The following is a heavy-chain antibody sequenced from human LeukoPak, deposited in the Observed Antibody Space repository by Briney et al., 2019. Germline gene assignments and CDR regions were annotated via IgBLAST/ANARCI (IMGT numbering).Heavy chain of an antibody. V-gene: IGHV1-24*01. CDR3: ARALGFGELLRNWFDP. CDR2: FDPEDGET. J-gene: IGHJ5*02. Sequence: ASVKVSCKVSGYTLTELSMHWVRQAPGKGLEWMGGFDPEDGETIYAQKFQGRVTMTEDTSTDTAYMELSSLRSEDTAVYYCARALGFGELLRNWFDPWGQGTLVTVSS. CDR1: GYTLTELS. D-gene: IGHD3-10*01.